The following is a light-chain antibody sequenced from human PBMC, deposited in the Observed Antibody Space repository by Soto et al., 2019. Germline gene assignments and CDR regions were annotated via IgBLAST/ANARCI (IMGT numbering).Light chain of an antibody. CDR2: GAA. V-gene: IGKV3-15*01. J-gene: IGKJ4*01. Sequence: TQSPGTLALSPGDGATLSCRASQTVNRNYLAWYHQRPGQAPRLLIYGAATRATGVPARFSGSGSGTEFTLTISSLQSEDFALYYCQQYSDWPPVTFGGATKVEIK. CDR1: QTVNRNY. CDR3: QQYSDWPPVT.